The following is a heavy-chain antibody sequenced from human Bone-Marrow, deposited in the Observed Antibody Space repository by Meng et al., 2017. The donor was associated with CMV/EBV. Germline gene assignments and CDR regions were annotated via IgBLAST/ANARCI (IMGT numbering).Heavy chain of an antibody. CDR1: DLSVSTNY. J-gene: IGHJ4*02. D-gene: IGHD7-27*01. V-gene: IGHV3-66*03. Sequence: GESLKISCAVSDLSVSTNYLTWVRQAPGKGLEWVSSIYISGSTYYADSVKGRFTISRDSSKNALYLQMNSLRTEDTAVYYCARVTNWESSDIYYCDYWGQGKLVNVAS. CDR3: ARVTNWESSDIYYCDY. CDR2: IYISGST.